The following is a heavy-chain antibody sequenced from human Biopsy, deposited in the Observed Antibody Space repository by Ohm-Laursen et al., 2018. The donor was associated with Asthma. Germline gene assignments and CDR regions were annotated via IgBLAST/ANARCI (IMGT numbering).Heavy chain of an antibody. V-gene: IGHV4-30-4*01. CDR2: GFYSGTT. CDR1: RGYIRSYDHH. Sequence: SQTLSLTCTVSRGYIRSYDHHWAWIRQPPGKGLEWIGSGFYSGTTHYSPSLARRVSISVDTSRNQFSMTLRSVTATDSAVYFCARVASYGDIYFAIDVWGPGTTVAVS. D-gene: IGHD4-17*01. CDR3: ARVASYGDIYFAIDV. J-gene: IGHJ6*02.